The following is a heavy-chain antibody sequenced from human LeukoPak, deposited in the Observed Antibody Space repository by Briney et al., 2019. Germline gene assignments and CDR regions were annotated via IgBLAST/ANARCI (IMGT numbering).Heavy chain of an antibody. CDR3: AIAYGMDV. CDR2: IKTDGSEK. J-gene: IGHJ6*02. Sequence: GGSLRLSCAASGFSFSNYWMSWVRQAPGKGLEWVANIKTDGSEKYYMDSVKGRFTISRDNAKNSLYLQMSSLRAEDTAIYYCAIAYGMDVWGQGTTVTVSS. CDR1: GFSFSNYW. V-gene: IGHV3-7*03.